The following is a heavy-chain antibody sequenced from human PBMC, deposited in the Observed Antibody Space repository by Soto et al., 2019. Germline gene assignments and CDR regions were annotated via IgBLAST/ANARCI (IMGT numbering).Heavy chain of an antibody. CDR1: GGSISSYY. CDR2: IYYSGST. V-gene: IGHV4-59*01. Sequence: PSETLSLTCTVSGGSISSYYWSWIRQPPGKGLEWIGYIYYSGSTNYNPSLKSRVTISVDTSKNQFSLKLSSVTAADTAVYYCARVAWRDMSPDYWGQGTLVTVSS. J-gene: IGHJ4*02. CDR3: ARVAWRDMSPDY. D-gene: IGHD2-15*01.